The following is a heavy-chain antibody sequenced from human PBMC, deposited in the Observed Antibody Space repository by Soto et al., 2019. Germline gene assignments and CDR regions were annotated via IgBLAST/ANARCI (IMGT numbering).Heavy chain of an antibody. D-gene: IGHD6-6*01. CDR1: GWSFSGYY. V-gene: IGHV4-34*01. CDR3: ARVTAARHKYYFDY. Sequence: PSEPLSLSCAFYGWSFSGYYWTWIRQPPGKGLEWIGEINHSGSTNYNPSLKSRVTISVDTSKNQYSLKLSSVTAADTAVYYCARVTAARHKYYFDYWGQGTLVTVSS. CDR2: INHSGST. J-gene: IGHJ4*02.